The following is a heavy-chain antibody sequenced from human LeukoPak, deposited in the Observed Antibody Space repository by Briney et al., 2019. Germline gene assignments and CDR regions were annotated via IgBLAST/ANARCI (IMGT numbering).Heavy chain of an antibody. J-gene: IGHJ4*02. CDR2: ISSSGRAI. V-gene: IGHV3-48*03. Sequence: GGSLRLSCAASGFTFSSYEMNWVRQAPGKGLEWLSYISSSGRAIYYADSVKGRFTISRDNANNSLYLQMHSLRAEDTAVYYCARGEYNYFDYWGQGTLVTVSS. D-gene: IGHD2/OR15-2a*01. CDR3: ARGEYNYFDY. CDR1: GFTFSSYE.